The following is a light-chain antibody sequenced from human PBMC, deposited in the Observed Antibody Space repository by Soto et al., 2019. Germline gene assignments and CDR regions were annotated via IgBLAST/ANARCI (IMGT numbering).Light chain of an antibody. CDR2: KES. CDR3: QQYNGYSRT. J-gene: IGKJ1*01. V-gene: IGKV1-5*03. Sequence: DFQMTQSPSTLSASVGDRVTITCRASQSVDGWLAWYQQKPGRAPRLLLYKESSLEIGVPSRLRGSGSGTEFTLTIDSLQPDDFATYYCQQYNGYSRTFGQGTKVEIK. CDR1: QSVDGW.